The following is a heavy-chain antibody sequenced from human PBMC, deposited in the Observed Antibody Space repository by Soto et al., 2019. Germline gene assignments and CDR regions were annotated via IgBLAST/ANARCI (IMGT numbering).Heavy chain of an antibody. CDR2: IIPIFGTA. J-gene: IGHJ6*02. D-gene: IGHD3-22*01. CDR1: GGTFSSYA. CDR3: ARDLGVPYYYVSSGYYDYYYYGMDV. Sequence: QVQLVQSGAEVKKPGSSVKVSCKASGGTFSSYAISWVRQAPGQGLEWMGGIIPIFGTANYAQKFQGRVTITADKSTSTAYMELSSLRSEDTAVYYCARDLGVPYYYVSSGYYDYYYYGMDVWGQGTTVTVSS. V-gene: IGHV1-69*06.